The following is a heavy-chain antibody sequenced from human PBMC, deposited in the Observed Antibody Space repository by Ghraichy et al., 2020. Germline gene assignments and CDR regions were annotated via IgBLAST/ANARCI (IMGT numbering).Heavy chain of an antibody. CDR2: IFSGGAT. Sequence: GVLRLSCAASGFIVSSYYMNWVRQAPGKGLEWVSVIFSGGATYYADSVKGRFTVFRDNSKNTMYLQMNSLRAEDTAVYYCARGSIVGATCDYWGQGTLVTVSS. V-gene: IGHV3-53*01. CDR3: ARGSIVGATCDY. CDR1: GFIVSSYY. J-gene: IGHJ4*02. D-gene: IGHD1-26*01.